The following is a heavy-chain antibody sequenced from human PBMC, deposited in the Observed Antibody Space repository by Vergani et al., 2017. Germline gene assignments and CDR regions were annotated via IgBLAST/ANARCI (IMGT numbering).Heavy chain of an antibody. Sequence: QVQLQQWGAGLLKPSETLSLTCAVYGGSFSGYYWSGIRQPPGKGLEWIGEINHSGSTNYNPSLKRRVTISVDTSKNQFSLKLSSATAADTAVYYCASSGWDVDYWGQGTLVTVSS. J-gene: IGHJ4*02. CDR3: ASSGWDVDY. CDR1: GGSFSGYY. D-gene: IGHD6-19*01. V-gene: IGHV4-34*01. CDR2: INHSGST.